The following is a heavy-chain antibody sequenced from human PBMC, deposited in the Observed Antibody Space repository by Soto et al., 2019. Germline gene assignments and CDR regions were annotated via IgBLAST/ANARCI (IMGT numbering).Heavy chain of an antibody. V-gene: IGHV5-51*01. CDR1: GYSFTTYW. CDR3: ARPFDTSGWYDS. CDR2: IYPGDSDT. J-gene: IGHJ5*01. Sequence: PGESLKISCKASGYSFTTYWIAWVRQMPGKGLELMGIIYPGDSDTRYRPSFRGHITISADKSISTAYLQWSSLKASDTAMYYCARPFDTSGWYDSWGQGTLVTVSS. D-gene: IGHD6-19*01.